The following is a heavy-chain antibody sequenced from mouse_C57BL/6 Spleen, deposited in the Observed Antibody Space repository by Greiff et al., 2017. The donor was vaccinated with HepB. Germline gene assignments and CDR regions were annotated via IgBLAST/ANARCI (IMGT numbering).Heavy chain of an antibody. CDR3: ARHGRDWYFAV. D-gene: IGHD1-1*01. V-gene: IGHV1-82*01. CDR2: IYPGDGDT. J-gene: IGHJ1*03. Sequence: VKLQESGPELVKPGASVKISCKASGYAFSSSWMNWVKQRPGKGLEWIGRIYPGDGDTNYNGKFKGKATLTADKSSSTAYMQLSSLTSEDSAVYFCARHGRDWYFAVWGTGTTVTVPS. CDR1: GYAFSSSW.